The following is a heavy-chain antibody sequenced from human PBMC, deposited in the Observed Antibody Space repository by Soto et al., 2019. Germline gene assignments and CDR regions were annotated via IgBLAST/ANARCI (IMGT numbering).Heavy chain of an antibody. CDR1: DGSMNSDSSY. CDR2: INHSGRT. Sequence: SETLSLTCRVSDGSMNSDSSYWGWIRQPPGKGLEWIGVINHSGRTYHNLSLKGRVTMSVDASRNPFSLKLTSMTAADTAVYYCASAIAVAEGVDYWGQGTLVTVSS. D-gene: IGHD6-19*01. V-gene: IGHV4-39*01. CDR3: ASAIAVAEGVDY. J-gene: IGHJ4*02.